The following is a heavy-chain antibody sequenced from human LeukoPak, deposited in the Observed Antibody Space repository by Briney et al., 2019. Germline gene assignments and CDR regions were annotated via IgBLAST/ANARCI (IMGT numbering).Heavy chain of an antibody. D-gene: IGHD6-13*01. V-gene: IGHV4-34*01. CDR2: ITHSGSA. CDR3: AGAVTSSSSWYKWVNWFDP. Sequence: SETLSLTCVVYGGSFSGNYWSWIRQPPGKGLEWIGEITHSGSANYNPSLKSRVTISVDTSKNQFSLKLSSVTAADTAVYYCAGAVTSSSSWYKWVNWFDPWGQGTLVTVSS. CDR1: GGSFSGNY. J-gene: IGHJ5*02.